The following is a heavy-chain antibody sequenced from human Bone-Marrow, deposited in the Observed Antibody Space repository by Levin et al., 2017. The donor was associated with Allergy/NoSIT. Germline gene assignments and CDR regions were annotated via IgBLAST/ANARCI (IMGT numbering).Heavy chain of an antibody. D-gene: IGHD5-18*01. CDR2: IKQDGSEK. J-gene: IGHJ4*02. CDR3: TKEVAFSYGYGLSDY. V-gene: IGHV3-7*01. Sequence: LPGGSLRLSCAASGFTLSSYWMSWVRQAPGKGLEWVANIKQDGSEKSYVDSVKGRFTISRDNAKNSLNLQMNSLRVEDTAIYYCTKEVAFSYGYGLSDYWGQGTLVTVSS. CDR1: GFTLSSYW.